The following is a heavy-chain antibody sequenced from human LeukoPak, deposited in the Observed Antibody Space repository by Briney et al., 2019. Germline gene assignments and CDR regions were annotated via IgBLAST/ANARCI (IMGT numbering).Heavy chain of an antibody. CDR2: ITHVGDS. Sequence: SETLSLTCTVSGGSISGNYWIWIRQPPGKGLEWIGEITHVGDSNYNPSLKSQVTISLDTSKSQFSLKLHSLTAADTAVYYCARGNRRLAYYGSGSRLPFDYWGQGTLVTVSS. CDR1: GGSISGNY. CDR3: ARGNRRLAYYGSGSRLPFDY. D-gene: IGHD3-10*01. V-gene: IGHV4-34*01. J-gene: IGHJ4*02.